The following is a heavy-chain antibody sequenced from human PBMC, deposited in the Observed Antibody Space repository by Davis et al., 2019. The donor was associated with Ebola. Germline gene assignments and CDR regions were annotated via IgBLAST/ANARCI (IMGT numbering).Heavy chain of an antibody. CDR3: ARFLGPYSSSRGYYFDY. J-gene: IGHJ4*02. V-gene: IGHV4-38-2*02. CDR2: IYYSGST. Sequence: SETLSLTCTVSGYSISSGYYWGWIRQPPGKGLEWIGYIYYSGSTNYNPSLKSRVAMSVDRSKNQFSLQLSSVTAADTAVYYCARFLGPYSSSRGYYFDYWGQGTLVTVSS. D-gene: IGHD6-13*01. CDR1: GYSISSGYY.